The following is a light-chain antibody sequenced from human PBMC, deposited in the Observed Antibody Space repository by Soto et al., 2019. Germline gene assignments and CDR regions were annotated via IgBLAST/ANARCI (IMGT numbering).Light chain of an antibody. CDR3: QQRHSYPLT. V-gene: IGKV1-9*01. Sequence: EIEWTQSPAFLSASVGDRVTITCRASQGISNYLAWYQQKPGKAPHLLIHTASSLQTGVPSRFSGSGSGTEFTLTISSLPPAAFATYYCQQRHSYPLTFGQGTRLEIK. CDR2: TAS. CDR1: QGISNY. J-gene: IGKJ5*01.